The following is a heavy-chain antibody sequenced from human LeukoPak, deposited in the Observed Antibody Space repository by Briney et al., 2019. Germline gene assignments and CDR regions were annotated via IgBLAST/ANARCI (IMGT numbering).Heavy chain of an antibody. Sequence: PGGSLRLSCAASGFTFSFYGMNWVRQAPGKGLEWVSGITGIGGSTYYADPVKGRFIIFRDNSQNTLYLQMNSLRAEDTAVYYCVQGAKTTAMASLPPGNWGQGTLVSVSS. J-gene: IGHJ4*02. CDR1: GFTFSFYG. CDR3: VQGAKTTAMASLPPGN. CDR2: ITGIGGST. V-gene: IGHV3-23*01. D-gene: IGHD5-18*01.